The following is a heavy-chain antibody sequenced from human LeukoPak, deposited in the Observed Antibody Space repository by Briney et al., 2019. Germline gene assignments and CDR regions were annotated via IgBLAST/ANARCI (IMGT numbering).Heavy chain of an antibody. Sequence: SVKVSCKASGGTFSSYAISWVRQAPGQGLEWMGRIIPIVGIANYAQKFQGRVTITADKSTSTAYMELSSLRSEDTAVYYCARDNPESIQLWFDSWGQGTLVTLSS. J-gene: IGHJ5*01. CDR1: GGTFSSYA. D-gene: IGHD5-18*01. CDR2: IIPIVGIA. V-gene: IGHV1-69*04. CDR3: ARDNPESIQLWFDS.